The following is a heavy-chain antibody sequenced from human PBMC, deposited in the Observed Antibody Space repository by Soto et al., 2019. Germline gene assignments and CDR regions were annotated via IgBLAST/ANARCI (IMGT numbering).Heavy chain of an antibody. V-gene: IGHV3-74*01. CDR2: INSDGSST. J-gene: IGHJ3*02. CDR1: GFTFSSYW. D-gene: IGHD3-16*01. Sequence: EVQLVESGGGLVQPGGSLRLSCAASGFTFSSYWMHWVRQAPGKGLVWASRINSDGSSTSYADSVKGRFTISRDNAKNTLYLQMNSLRAEDTAVYYCARDGGLAKSDAFDIWGQGTMVTVSS. CDR3: ARDGGLAKSDAFDI.